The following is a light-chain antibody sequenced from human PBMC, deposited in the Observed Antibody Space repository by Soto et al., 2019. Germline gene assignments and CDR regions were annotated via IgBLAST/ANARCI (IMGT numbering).Light chain of an antibody. Sequence: QSVLTQPASVTGSPGQSITISCTGTTSDVGGYDRVSWLQQYPGTAPKLMIYEVTNRPSGVSDRFSGSKSVNTASLTISGLQPEDEADYYCSSYTIKNTWVFGGGTKVTVL. J-gene: IGLJ3*02. CDR1: TSDVGGYDR. CDR2: EVT. CDR3: SSYTIKNTWV. V-gene: IGLV2-14*01.